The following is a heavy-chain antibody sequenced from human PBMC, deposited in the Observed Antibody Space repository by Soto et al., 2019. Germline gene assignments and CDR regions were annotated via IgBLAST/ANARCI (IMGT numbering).Heavy chain of an antibody. V-gene: IGHV1-46*03. Sequence: GASVKVSCKASGYTFTSYYMHWVRQAPGQGLEWMGIINPSGGSTSYAQKFQGRVTMTRDTSTSTVYMELSSLRSEDTAVYYCARDNSAMIVVAHYFDYWGQGTLVTVSS. CDR3: ARDNSAMIVVAHYFDY. D-gene: IGHD3-22*01. J-gene: IGHJ4*02. CDR2: INPSGGST. CDR1: GYTFTSYY.